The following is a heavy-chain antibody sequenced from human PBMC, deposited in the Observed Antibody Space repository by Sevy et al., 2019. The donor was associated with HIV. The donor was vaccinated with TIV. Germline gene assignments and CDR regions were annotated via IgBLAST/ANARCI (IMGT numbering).Heavy chain of an antibody. Sequence: ASVKVSCKASGGSFENYGISWVRQAPGQGLEWVGGIVPFFGIANNGEKFEGRVTISADDMELSGLRSEDTAVYYCARGNAVTGRGDYFDLWGQGTLVTVSS. D-gene: IGHD2-21*02. CDR1: GGSFENYG. CDR3: ARGNAVTGRGDYFDL. J-gene: IGHJ4*02. CDR2: IVPFFGIA. V-gene: IGHV1-69*13.